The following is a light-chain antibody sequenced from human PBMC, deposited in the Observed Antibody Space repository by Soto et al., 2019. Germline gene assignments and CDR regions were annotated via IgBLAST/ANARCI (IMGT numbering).Light chain of an antibody. V-gene: IGLV2-14*01. CDR3: SSYTSSSTVYV. CDR1: SSDVGGYNY. CDR2: EVS. Sequence: QSVLAQPASVSGSPGQSITISCTGTSSDVGGYNYVSWYQQHPGKAPKLMIYEVSNRPSGVSNCFSGSKSGNTASLTISGLQAEDEADYYCSSYTSSSTVYVFGTGTKVTVL. J-gene: IGLJ1*01.